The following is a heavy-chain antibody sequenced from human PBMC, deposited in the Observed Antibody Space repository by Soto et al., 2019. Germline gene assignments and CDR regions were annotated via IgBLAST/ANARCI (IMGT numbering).Heavy chain of an antibody. D-gene: IGHD3-22*01. CDR3: AGSSGLPGGFDF. V-gene: IGHV4-59*02. Sequence: QVQLQESGPGLVKPSETLSLTCTVSGGSVSHYYWTWIRQPPGKGLEWIGYIQYNGSITYNPSLKSRVNISEDTSKNPFSLRLTSVIAADTAVYYCAGSSGLPGGFDFWGQGTLVTVSS. J-gene: IGHJ4*02. CDR2: IQYNGSI. CDR1: GGSVSHYY.